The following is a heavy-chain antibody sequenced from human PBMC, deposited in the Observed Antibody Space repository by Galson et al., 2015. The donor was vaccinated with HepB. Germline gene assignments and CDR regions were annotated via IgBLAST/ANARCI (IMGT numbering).Heavy chain of an antibody. CDR3: ARTGSPYCSGGSCHNGVQDYDMDV. J-gene: IGHJ6*02. V-gene: IGHV1-46*03. CDR2: INPSGGST. Sequence: SVKVSCKASGYTFTSYYMHWVRQAPGQGLEWMGIINPSGGSTSYAQKFQGRVTMTRDTSTSTVYMELSSLRSEDTAVYYCARTGSPYCSGGSCHNGVQDYDMDVWGQGTTVTVSS. D-gene: IGHD2-15*01. CDR1: GYTFTSYY.